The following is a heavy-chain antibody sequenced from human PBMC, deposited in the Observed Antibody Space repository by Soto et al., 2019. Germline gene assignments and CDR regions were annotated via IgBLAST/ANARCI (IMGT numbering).Heavy chain of an antibody. CDR1: GFTFGDYY. CDR3: ARDLRAVGMASRFDP. Sequence: QVQLVESGGGLVKPGGSLRLSCEASGFTFGDYYMTWIRQAPGKGLEWVSFIGNRGTGISYADSVKGRFTIFRDNAKNSLYLQMNSPRAEDTAMYYCARDLRAVGMASRFDPWDQGTLVTVSS. D-gene: IGHD6-13*01. CDR2: IGNRGTGI. V-gene: IGHV3-11*01. J-gene: IGHJ5*02.